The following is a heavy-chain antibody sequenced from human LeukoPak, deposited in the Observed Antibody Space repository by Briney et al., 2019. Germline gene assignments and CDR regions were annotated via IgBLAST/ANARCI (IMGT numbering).Heavy chain of an antibody. J-gene: IGHJ4*02. V-gene: IGHV1-2*02. D-gene: IGHD5-12*01. CDR1: GYTFTGYY. Sequence: GASVKVSCKASGYTFTGYYMHWVRQAPGQGLEWMGWINPNSGGTNYAQKFQGRVTMTRDTSISTAYMELSRLRSDDTAVYYCARDPPYSGYDWADYWGQGTLVTVSS. CDR2: INPNSGGT. CDR3: ARDPPYSGYDWADY.